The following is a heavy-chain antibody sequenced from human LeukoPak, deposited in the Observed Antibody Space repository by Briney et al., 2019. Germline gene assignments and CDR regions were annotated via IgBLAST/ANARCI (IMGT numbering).Heavy chain of an antibody. V-gene: IGHV4-59*01. CDR3: ARDYGDYVFNI. CDR2: IYYSGST. CDR1: GDSTSSYY. D-gene: IGHD4-17*01. Sequence: PSETLSLTCTVSGDSTSSYYWSWIRQPPGKGLEWIGYIYYSGSTNYNPSLKGRLTISVDTSKNQFSLKLSSVTAADTAVYYCARDYGDYVFNIWGQGTMVTVSS. J-gene: IGHJ3*02.